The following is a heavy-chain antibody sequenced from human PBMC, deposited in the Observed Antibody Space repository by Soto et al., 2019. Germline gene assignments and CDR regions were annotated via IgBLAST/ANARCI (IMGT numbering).Heavy chain of an antibody. CDR1: GGSISRYY. V-gene: IGHV4-59*08. CDR3: ARLGAQEIDP. Sequence: SETLSLTCTVSGGSISRYYWNWIRQPPGKGLEWIGYIYYSGSTYYNPSLKSRVTISVDTSKNQFSLKLSSVTAADTAVYYCARLGAQEIDPWGQGTLVTVS. D-gene: IGHD3-16*01. CDR2: IYYSGST. J-gene: IGHJ5*02.